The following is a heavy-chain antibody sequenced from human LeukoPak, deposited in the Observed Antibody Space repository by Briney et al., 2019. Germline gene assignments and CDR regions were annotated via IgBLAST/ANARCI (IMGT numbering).Heavy chain of an antibody. J-gene: IGHJ3*02. CDR3: ARARLPPYDAFDI. CDR2: INPNSGGA. CDR1: GYTFTGYY. Sequence: ASVKVSCKASGYTFTGYYMHWVRQAPGQGLEWMGWINPNSGGANYAQKFQGRVTMTRDTSISTAYMELSRLRSDDTAVYYCARARLPPYDAFDIWGQGTMVTVSS. V-gene: IGHV1-2*02.